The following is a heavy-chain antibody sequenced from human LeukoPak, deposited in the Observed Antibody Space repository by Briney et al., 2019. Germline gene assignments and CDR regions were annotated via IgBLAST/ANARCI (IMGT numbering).Heavy chain of an antibody. Sequence: ASVKVSCKVSGYTLTELSMHWVRQAPGKGLEWMGGFDPEDGETIYAQKFQGRVTITADKSTSTAYMELSSLRSEDTAVYYCARGTYSSSSTFDYWGQGTLVTVSS. CDR1: GYTLTELS. D-gene: IGHD6-6*01. V-gene: IGHV1-24*01. CDR3: ARGTYSSSSTFDY. CDR2: FDPEDGET. J-gene: IGHJ4*02.